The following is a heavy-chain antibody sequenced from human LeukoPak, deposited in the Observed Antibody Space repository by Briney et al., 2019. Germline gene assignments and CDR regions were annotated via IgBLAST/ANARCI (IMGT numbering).Heavy chain of an antibody. V-gene: IGHV3-23*01. CDR3: AKDQGIWFGETPGYFDY. CDR2: ISGSGGST. J-gene: IGHJ4*02. Sequence: GGSLRLSCAASGFTFSSYGMSWVRQAPGKGLEWVSAISGSGGSTYYADSVKGRFTISRDNSKNTLYLQMNSLRAEDTAVYYCAKDQGIWFGETPGYFDYWGQGTLVTVSS. CDR1: GFTFSSYG. D-gene: IGHD3-10*01.